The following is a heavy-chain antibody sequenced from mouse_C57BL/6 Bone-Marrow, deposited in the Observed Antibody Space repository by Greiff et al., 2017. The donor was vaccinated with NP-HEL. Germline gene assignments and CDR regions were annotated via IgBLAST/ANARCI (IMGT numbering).Heavy chain of an antibody. V-gene: IGHV14-3*01. CDR1: GFNIKNTY. D-gene: IGHD1-1*01. CDR2: IDPANGNT. J-gene: IGHJ4*01. Sequence: EVQLQQSVAELVRPGASVKLSCTASGFNIKNTYMHWVKQRPEQGLEWIGRIDPANGNTKYAPKFQGKATITADTSSNTAYLQLSSLTSEDTAIYYCARPFITTVVDDSYARDYWGQGTSVTVSS. CDR3: ARPFITTVVDDSYARDY.